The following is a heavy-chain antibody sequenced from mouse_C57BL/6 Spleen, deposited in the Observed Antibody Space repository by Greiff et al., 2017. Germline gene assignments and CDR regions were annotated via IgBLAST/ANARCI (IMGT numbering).Heavy chain of an antibody. CDR2: IYPGSGST. V-gene: IGHV1-55*01. CDR3: ARVTTVGAAPDY. D-gene: IGHD1-1*01. J-gene: IGHJ2*01. Sequence: QVQLQQPGAELVKPGASVKMSCKASGYTFTSYWITWVKQRPGQGLEWIGDIYPGSGSTNYNEKFKSKATLTVDTSSSTAYMQLSSLTSEDSAVYYCARVTTVGAAPDYWGQGTTLTVSS. CDR1: GYTFTSYW.